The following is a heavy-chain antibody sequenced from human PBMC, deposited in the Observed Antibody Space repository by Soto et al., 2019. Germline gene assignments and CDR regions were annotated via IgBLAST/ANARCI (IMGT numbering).Heavy chain of an antibody. V-gene: IGHV4-34*01. Sequence: SETLSLTCAVYGGSFSDYYWSWIRQPPGKGLEWIGEINHSGSTNYNPSLKSRVIISVDTSKNQFSLKLSSVTAADTAVYYCARGRGAAQNNWFDPWRQGTLVTVSS. J-gene: IGHJ5*02. CDR1: GGSFSDYY. CDR2: INHSGST. D-gene: IGHD6-25*01. CDR3: ARGRGAAQNNWFDP.